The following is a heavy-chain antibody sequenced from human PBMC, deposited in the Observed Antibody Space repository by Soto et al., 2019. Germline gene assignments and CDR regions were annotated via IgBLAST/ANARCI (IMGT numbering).Heavy chain of an antibody. Sequence: PGGSLRLSCAASGFTFSNAWMNWVRQAPGKGLEWVGRIKSKTDGGTTDYAAPVKGRFTISRDDSKNTLYLQMNSLKTEDTAVYYCTTDETRPQYIVATIIYYGMDVWGQGTTVTVSS. V-gene: IGHV3-15*07. CDR1: GFTFSNAW. J-gene: IGHJ6*02. D-gene: IGHD5-12*01. CDR3: TTDETRPQYIVATIIYYGMDV. CDR2: IKSKTDGGTT.